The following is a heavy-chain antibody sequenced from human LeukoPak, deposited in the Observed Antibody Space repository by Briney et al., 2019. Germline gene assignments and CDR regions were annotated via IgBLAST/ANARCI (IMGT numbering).Heavy chain of an antibody. CDR1: GYAFTRHY. CDR3: ARYNSVGDYAWWFDP. CDR2: INPSGSST. D-gene: IGHD1-26*01. Sequence: GASVKVSCMASGYAFTRHYMHWVRPAPGQGREWVGLINPSGSSTIYTQKFQGRVTITRDTSTSTDYMELSSLRSEDTAVYYCARYNSVGDYAWWFDPWGQGTLVTVSS. J-gene: IGHJ5*02. V-gene: IGHV1-46*01.